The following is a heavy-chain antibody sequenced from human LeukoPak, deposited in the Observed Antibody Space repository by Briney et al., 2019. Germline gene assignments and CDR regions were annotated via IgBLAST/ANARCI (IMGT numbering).Heavy chain of an antibody. Sequence: GGSLRLSCSASGFTFSDYYMSWLRQAPGKGLEWVSYISSSSSTIYYADSVKGRFTISRDNAKNSLYLQMNSLRAEDTAVYYCARDSEYDFWSGYYGHYFDYWGQGTLVTVSS. CDR3: ARDSEYDFWSGYYGHYFDY. CDR2: ISSSSSTI. D-gene: IGHD3-3*01. CDR1: GFTFSDYY. V-gene: IGHV3-11*04. J-gene: IGHJ4*02.